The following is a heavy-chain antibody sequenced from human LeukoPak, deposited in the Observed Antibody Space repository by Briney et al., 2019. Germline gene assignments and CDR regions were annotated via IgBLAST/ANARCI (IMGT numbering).Heavy chain of an antibody. V-gene: IGHV1-2*02. J-gene: IGHJ3*02. CDR3: ARVPPYYYDSSGYHNDAFDI. CDR2: INPNSGGT. Sequence: ASVKVSCKASGYTFTGYYMHWVRQAPGQGLEWMGWINPNSGGTNYAQKFQGRVTMTRDMSTSTVYMELSSLRSEDTAVYYCARVPPYYYDSSGYHNDAFDIWGQGTKVTVSS. CDR1: GYTFTGYY. D-gene: IGHD3-22*01.